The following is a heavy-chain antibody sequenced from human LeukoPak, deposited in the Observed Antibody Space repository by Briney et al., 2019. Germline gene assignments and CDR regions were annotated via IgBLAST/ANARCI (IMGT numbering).Heavy chain of an antibody. J-gene: IGHJ4*02. CDR1: GFTVSSKY. V-gene: IGHV3-53*01. CDR2: IYSGGST. D-gene: IGHD2-2*01. Sequence: PGGSLRLSCAASGFTVSSKYMSWVRQAPGKGLEWVSDIYSGGSTYYADSAKGRFTIPTTNSKNTLYLQMNSLRAKDTAVYYYAGGCSSTSCFGFDYWGQGTLVTVSS. CDR3: AGGCSSTSCFGFDY.